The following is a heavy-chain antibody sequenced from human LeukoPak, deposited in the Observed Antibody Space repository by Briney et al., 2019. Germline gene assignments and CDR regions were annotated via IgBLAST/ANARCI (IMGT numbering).Heavy chain of an antibody. CDR3: ARDHSESQYYYDSSGYSYYFDY. D-gene: IGHD3-22*01. V-gene: IGHV3-11*01. Sequence: GGSLRLSCAASGFTFSDYYMSWIRQAPGKGLEWVSYISSSSSTIYYADSVKGRFTISRDNAKNSLYLQMNSLRAEDTAVYYCARDHSESQYYYDSSGYSYYFDYWGQGTLVTVSS. CDR2: ISSSSSTI. CDR1: GFTFSDYY. J-gene: IGHJ4*02.